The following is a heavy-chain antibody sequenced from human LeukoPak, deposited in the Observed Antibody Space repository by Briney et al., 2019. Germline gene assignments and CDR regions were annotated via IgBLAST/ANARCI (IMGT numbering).Heavy chain of an antibody. D-gene: IGHD3-10*01. CDR2: ISYRGST. Sequence: PSETLSLTCTVSGGSISSYYWRWIRQPPGKGLEWIGYISYRGSTNYNPSLKRRVTISVDKYRNKFSLKLSSVTAADTAVYYCARGRLGGSGSYYNVLDYWGQGTLVTVSS. CDR3: ARGRLGGSGSYYNVLDY. CDR1: GGSISSYY. J-gene: IGHJ4*02. V-gene: IGHV4-59*01.